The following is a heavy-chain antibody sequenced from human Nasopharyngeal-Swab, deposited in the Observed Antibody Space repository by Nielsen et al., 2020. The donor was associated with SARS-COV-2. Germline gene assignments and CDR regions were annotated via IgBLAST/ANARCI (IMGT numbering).Heavy chain of an antibody. V-gene: IGHV1-18*01. Sequence: ASVKVSCKASGYTFTSYGISWVRQAPGQGLEWMGWISAYNGNTSYAQKLQGRVTMTTDKSTSTAYMELSSLRSEDTAVYYCATVKTYYYDSSGDRGDAFDIWGQGTMVTVSS. CDR3: ATVKTYYYDSSGDRGDAFDI. D-gene: IGHD3-22*01. CDR2: ISAYNGNT. CDR1: GYTFTSYG. J-gene: IGHJ3*02.